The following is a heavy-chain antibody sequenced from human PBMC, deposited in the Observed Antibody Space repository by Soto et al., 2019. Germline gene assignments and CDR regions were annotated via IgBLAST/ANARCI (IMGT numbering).Heavy chain of an antibody. J-gene: IGHJ6*02. CDR3: ARDHYSSSWPYGMDV. V-gene: IGHV1-69*08. D-gene: IGHD6-13*01. CDR2: IIPILGIA. CDR1: GGTFSSYT. Sequence: QVQLVQSGAEVKKPGSSVKVSCKASGGTFSSYTISWVRQAPGQGLEWMGRIIPILGIANYAQKFQGRVTITADKSTSTAYMELSSLRSEDTAVYYCARDHYSSSWPYGMDVWGQGTTVTVSS.